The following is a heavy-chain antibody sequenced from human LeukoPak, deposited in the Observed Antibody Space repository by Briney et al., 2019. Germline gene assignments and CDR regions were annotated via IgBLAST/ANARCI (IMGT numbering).Heavy chain of an antibody. D-gene: IGHD2-8*01. Sequence: ASVKVSCKASGYNFISYYMDWERQAPGQGLEWMGIINPSGGSTSSAQKFQDRVTMTRDTSTSTVYMELSSLKSEDTAVYYCAREDVVLVDAVRYYYYGMDVWGQGTTVTVSS. CDR2: INPSGGST. CDR1: GYNFISYY. J-gene: IGHJ6*02. CDR3: AREDVVLVDAVRYYYYGMDV. V-gene: IGHV1-46*01.